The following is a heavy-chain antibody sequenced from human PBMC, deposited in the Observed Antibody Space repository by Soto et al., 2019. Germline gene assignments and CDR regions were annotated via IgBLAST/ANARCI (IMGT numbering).Heavy chain of an antibody. CDR3: AKDAVAGDGVWLAHA. J-gene: IGHJ5*02. CDR1: GFTLSTYN. D-gene: IGHD4-17*01. CDR2: ITSRSSTI. V-gene: IGHV3-48*01. Sequence: PGGSLRLSCAASGFTLSTYNMNWVRQAPGKGLEWVSYITSRSSTIHYADSVRGRFTISRDNSAYAMYLQMNNLRVEDTAVYYCAKDAVAGDGVWLAHAWGRGTAVTVSS.